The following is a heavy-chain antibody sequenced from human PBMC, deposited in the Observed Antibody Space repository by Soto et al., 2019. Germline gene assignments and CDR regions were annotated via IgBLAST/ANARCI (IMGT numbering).Heavy chain of an antibody. Sequence: QVQLVQSGAEVKKPGASVKVSCKASGYTFTSYDINWVRQATGQGLEWMGWMNPNSGNTGYAQKFQGRVTMTRNTSISTAYMELSSLRSEDTAEYYCARDRPYYDFWSGYYTPRNYYYYMDVWGKGTTVTVSS. J-gene: IGHJ6*03. CDR1: GYTFTSYD. CDR3: ARDRPYYDFWSGYYTPRNYYYYMDV. D-gene: IGHD3-3*01. CDR2: MNPNSGNT. V-gene: IGHV1-8*01.